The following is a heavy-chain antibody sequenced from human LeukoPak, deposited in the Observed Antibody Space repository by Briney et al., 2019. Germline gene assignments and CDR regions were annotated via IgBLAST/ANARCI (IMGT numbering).Heavy chain of an antibody. D-gene: IGHD6-19*01. CDR3: ARGREAAVAGFDY. V-gene: IGHV4-59*01. Sequence: SETLSLTCTVSDGSISSYYWSWIRQPPGKGLEWIGYIYYSGSTNYNPSLKSRVTISVDTSKNQFSLKLSSVTAADTAVYYCARGREAAVAGFDYWGQGTLVTVSS. CDR1: DGSISSYY. J-gene: IGHJ4*02. CDR2: IYYSGST.